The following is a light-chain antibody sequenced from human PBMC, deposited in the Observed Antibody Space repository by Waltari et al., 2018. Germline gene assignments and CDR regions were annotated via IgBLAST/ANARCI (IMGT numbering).Light chain of an antibody. CDR3: SSYAGNYIYV. CDR1: SGDSGTYAH. CDR2: AVT. V-gene: IGLV2-8*01. Sequence: QSALTQPPSASVSPGQSVTTSCTGTSGDSGTYAHVSWYQRHPGKAPNGIVYAVTKRPTGVPDRFSGSKSGDTAFLTVSGLQAEDEADYYCSSYAGNYIYVFGTGTEVTVL. J-gene: IGLJ1*01.